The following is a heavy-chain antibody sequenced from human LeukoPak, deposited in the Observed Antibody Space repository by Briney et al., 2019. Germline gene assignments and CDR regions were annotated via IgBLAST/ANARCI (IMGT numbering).Heavy chain of an antibody. Sequence: GGSLRLSCAAPGFTFSSYAMSWVRQAPGKGLEWVSAISGSGGSTYYADSVKGRFTISRDNSKNTLYLQMNSLRAEDTAVYYCAKADVDIVATNTFDYWGQGTLVTVSS. D-gene: IGHD5-12*01. CDR1: GFTFSSYA. CDR3: AKADVDIVATNTFDY. J-gene: IGHJ4*02. CDR2: ISGSGGST. V-gene: IGHV3-23*01.